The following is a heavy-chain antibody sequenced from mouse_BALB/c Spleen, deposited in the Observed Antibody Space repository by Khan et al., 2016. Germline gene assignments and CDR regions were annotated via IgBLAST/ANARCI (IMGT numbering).Heavy chain of an antibody. V-gene: IGHV3-8*02. CDR3: ATYDGYYMDY. CDR1: GDTITSGY. D-gene: IGHD2-3*01. Sequence: EVQLQESGPSLVKPSQTLSLTCSVTGDTITSGYWNWIRQFPGNKLEYMGYISYSGSTYYNPLLVSRSSTTRATSNNQYYLQFNSVTAEDTATYYCATYDGYYMDYWGQGTTLTVSS. CDR2: ISYSGST. J-gene: IGHJ2*01.